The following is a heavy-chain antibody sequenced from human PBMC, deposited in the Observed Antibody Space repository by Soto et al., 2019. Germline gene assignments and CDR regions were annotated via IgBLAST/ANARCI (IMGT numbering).Heavy chain of an antibody. CDR2: IAAAGGAT. CDR3: ARKSCTGVGCYGTFDY. CDR1: GFSFSSHA. Sequence: EVQLLESGGGLVQPGESLRLSCAASGFSFSSHAMSWVRQAPGKGPEWVSAIAAAGGATFYADSVKGRFTISRDNSRNTLYLQLSSLRAEDTALYYCARKSCTGVGCYGTFDYRGQGTLVTVSS. J-gene: IGHJ4*02. V-gene: IGHV3-23*01. D-gene: IGHD2-15*01.